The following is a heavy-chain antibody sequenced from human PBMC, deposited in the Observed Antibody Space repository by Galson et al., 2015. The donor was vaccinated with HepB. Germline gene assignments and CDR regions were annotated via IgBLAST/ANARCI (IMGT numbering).Heavy chain of an antibody. J-gene: IGHJ4*02. V-gene: IGHV1-18*01. Sequence: SVKVSCKASGYTFTSYGISWVRQAPGQGLEWMGWISAYNGNTNYAQKLQGRVTMTTDTSTSTAYMELRSLRSDDTAVYYCARGGAFGSGSYPSQGNQDGQNEFDYWGQGTLVTVSS. CDR2: ISAYNGNT. CDR3: ARGGAFGSGSYPSQGNQDGQNEFDY. D-gene: IGHD3-10*01. CDR1: GYTFTSYG.